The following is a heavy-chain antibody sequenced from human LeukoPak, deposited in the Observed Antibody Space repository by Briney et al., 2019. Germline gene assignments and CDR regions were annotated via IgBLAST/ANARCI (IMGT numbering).Heavy chain of an antibody. D-gene: IGHD3-22*01. J-gene: IGHJ4*02. V-gene: IGHV4-39*01. CDR2: IYYSGST. CDR3: ARQSIYDSSGYYYIDY. Sequence: PSETLSLTCTVSGGSISSSSYYWGWIRQTPGKGLEWIGIIYYSGSTYYNPSLKSRVTISVDTSKNQFSLKLSSVTAADTAVYYCARQSIYDSSGYYYIDYWGQGTLVTVSS. CDR1: GGSISSSSYY.